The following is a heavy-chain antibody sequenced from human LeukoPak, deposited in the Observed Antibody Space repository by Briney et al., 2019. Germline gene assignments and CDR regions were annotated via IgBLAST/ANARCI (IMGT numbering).Heavy chain of an antibody. D-gene: IGHD2-15*01. CDR3: ATDLPYCSGGSCYSWGEGY. CDR1: GNSLSETS. J-gene: IGHJ4*02. Sequence: GASVKVSCQVSGNSLSETSIHWVRQAPGKGLEWMGGFDPEDGETIYAQKFQGRVTMTEDTSTDTAYMELSSLRSEDTAVYYCATDLPYCSGGSCYSWGEGYWGQGTLVTVSS. CDR2: FDPEDGET. V-gene: IGHV1-24*01.